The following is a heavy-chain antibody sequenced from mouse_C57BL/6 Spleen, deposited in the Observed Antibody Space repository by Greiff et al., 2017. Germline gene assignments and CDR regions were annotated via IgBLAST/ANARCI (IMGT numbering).Heavy chain of an antibody. CDR2: IYPGSGST. D-gene: IGHD2-1*01. CDR1: GYTFTSYW. CDR3: VRAREGNSYYYAMDD. Sequence: VQLQQPGAELVKPGASVKMSCKASGYTFTSYWITWVKQRPGQGLEWIGDIYPGSGSTNYNEKFKSKATLTVDTSSSTAYMQLSSLTSEDSAVYYCVRAREGNSYYYAMDDWGQGTSVTVSS. V-gene: IGHV1-55*01. J-gene: IGHJ4*01.